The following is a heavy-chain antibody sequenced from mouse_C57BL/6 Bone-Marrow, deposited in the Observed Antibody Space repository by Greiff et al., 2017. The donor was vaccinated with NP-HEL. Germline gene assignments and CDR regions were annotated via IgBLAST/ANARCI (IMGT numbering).Heavy chain of an antibody. D-gene: IGHD1-1*01. J-gene: IGHJ3*01. V-gene: IGHV1-77*01. CDR3: ARSYYYGSSPLAWFAY. CDR1: GYTFTDYY. CDR2: IGPGSGST. Sequence: VQLQQSGAELVKPGASVKISCKASGYTFTDYYINWVKQRPGQGLEWIGKIGPGSGSTYYNEKFKGKATLTADKSSSTAYMQLSSLTSEDSAVYFCARSYYYGSSPLAWFAYWGQGTLVTVSA.